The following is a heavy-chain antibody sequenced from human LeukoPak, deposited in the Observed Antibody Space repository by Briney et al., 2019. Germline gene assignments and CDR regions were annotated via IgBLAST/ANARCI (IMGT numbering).Heavy chain of an antibody. CDR3: ASDISNKGFDY. D-gene: IGHD2/OR15-2a*01. CDR2: ISIIGSTT. V-gene: IGHV3-11*04. J-gene: IGHJ4*02. CDR1: GVTLSNYY. Sequence: GGSLRLSCTASGVTLSNYYMSWIRQAPGKGLECISYISIIGSTTFYADSVKGRFTISRDNGKNSLYLQMNSLTAEDTAVYYCASDISNKGFDYWGQGTLVTVSS.